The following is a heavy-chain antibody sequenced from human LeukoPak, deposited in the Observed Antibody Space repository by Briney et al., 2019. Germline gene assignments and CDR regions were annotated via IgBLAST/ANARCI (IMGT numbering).Heavy chain of an antibody. J-gene: IGHJ3*02. V-gene: IGHV4-31*03. CDR1: GGSISSGVYY. CDR2: IYYSGST. CDR3: ARGVKGLRGAFDI. Sequence: TSQTLSLTCTVSGGSISSGVYYWSWIRQDPGKGLEWIGYIYYSGSTYSNPSLKSRLTMSVDISKNQFSLKLSSVTAADTAVYYCARGVKGLRGAFDIWGQGTMVTVSS. D-gene: IGHD3-10*01.